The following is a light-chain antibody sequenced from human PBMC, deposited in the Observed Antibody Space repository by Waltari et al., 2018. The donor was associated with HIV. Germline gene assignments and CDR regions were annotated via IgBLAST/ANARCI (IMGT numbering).Light chain of an antibody. CDR3: QQYFSLPPT. CDR1: RSLLHRSNNKNY. J-gene: IGKJ2*01. V-gene: IGKV4-1*01. Sequence: DIVMTQSPDSLIVSVGERATIHCSASRSLLHRSNNKNYLAWFQVKTGQPPKVVIYWASVRDSGVPDRFSGGGSATDFTLAINDVQAEDVALYYCQQYFSLPPTFGQGT. CDR2: WAS.